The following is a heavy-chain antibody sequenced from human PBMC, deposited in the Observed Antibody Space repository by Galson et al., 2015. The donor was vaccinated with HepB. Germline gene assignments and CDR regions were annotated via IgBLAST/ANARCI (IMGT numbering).Heavy chain of an antibody. CDR3: HSLAAAGSKRRFDP. J-gene: IGHJ5*02. CDR1: GGTFSSYA. V-gene: IGHV1-69*13. CDR2: IIPIFGTA. D-gene: IGHD6-13*01. Sequence: SVTVSCKASGGTFSSYAISWVRQAPGQGLEWMGGIIPIFGTANYAQKFQGRVTITADESTSTAYMELSSLRSEDTAVYYCHSLAAAGSKRRFDPWGQGTLVTVSS.